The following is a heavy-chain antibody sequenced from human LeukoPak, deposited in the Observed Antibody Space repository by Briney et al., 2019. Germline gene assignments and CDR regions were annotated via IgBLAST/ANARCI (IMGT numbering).Heavy chain of an antibody. CDR2: INSDGSST. CDR1: GFTFSSYW. V-gene: IGHV3-74*01. Sequence: EAGGSLRLSCAASGFTFSSYWMHWVRHAPGKGLVWVSRINSDGSSTIYADSVKGRFTISRDNAKNTLYLQMNSLRAEDTAVYYCARSLYQYYFDYWGQGTLVTVSS. J-gene: IGHJ4*02. D-gene: IGHD3-16*01. CDR3: ARSLYQYYFDY.